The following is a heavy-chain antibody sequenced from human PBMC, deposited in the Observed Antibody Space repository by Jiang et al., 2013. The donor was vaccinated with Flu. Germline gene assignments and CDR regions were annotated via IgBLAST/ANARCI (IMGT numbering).Heavy chain of an antibody. Sequence: VQLVESGGGLVQPGGSLRLSCAASGFTFSSYAMSWVRQAPGKGLEWVSAISGSGGSTYYADSVKGRFTISRDNSKNTLYLQMNSLRAEDTAVYYCAKDLRNYYDSSGNFDYVGPGNPGPPSP. CDR2: ISGSGGST. V-gene: IGHV3-23*04. J-gene: IGHJ4*02. CDR3: AKDLRNYYDSSGNFDY. CDR1: GFTFSSYA. D-gene: IGHD3-22*01.